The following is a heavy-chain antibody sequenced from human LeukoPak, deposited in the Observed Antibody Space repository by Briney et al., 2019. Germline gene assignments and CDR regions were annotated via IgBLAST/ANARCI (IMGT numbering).Heavy chain of an antibody. Sequence: PSETLSLTCIVPGGSISSSDYYWAWIRQPPGKGLEWIGTFYSGGSAYYNPSLTSRVSISKDTSDNQFSLRLYSVTAADTAVYYCARKQGGTMYDVWGQGTQVTVSS. CDR3: ARKQGGTMYDV. J-gene: IGHJ4*02. D-gene: IGHD1-7*01. CDR2: FYSGGSA. V-gene: IGHV4-39*07. CDR1: GGSISSSDYY.